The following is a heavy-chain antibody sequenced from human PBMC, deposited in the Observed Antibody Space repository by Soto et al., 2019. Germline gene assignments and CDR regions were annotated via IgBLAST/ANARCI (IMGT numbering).Heavy chain of an antibody. V-gene: IGHV3-9*01. J-gene: IGHJ4*02. Sequence: EVQLVESGGGLVQPGRSLRLSCAASGFTFEDSAMHWVRQAPGKGLEWVSSISWNSDTICYADSVKGRFTISRDNATSSLYLQMNSLRAEDTALYYCAKEIRAFVVVVAAYCDYWGQGTLVTVSS. D-gene: IGHD2-15*01. CDR2: ISWNSDTI. CDR1: GFTFEDSA. CDR3: AKEIRAFVVVVAAYCDY.